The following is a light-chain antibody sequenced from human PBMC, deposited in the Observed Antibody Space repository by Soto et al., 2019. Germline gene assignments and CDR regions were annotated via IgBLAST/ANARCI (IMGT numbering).Light chain of an antibody. J-gene: IGKJ2*01. V-gene: IGKV3-15*01. CDR2: GAS. CDR1: QSVSSTY. Sequence: EVVLTQSPGTLSLSPGERVTLSCRASQSVSSTYLAWYQQKPGQPPRLLIYGASTRATGVPARFSGSGSGTEFTLTISSLQSEDFAVYYCQQYNNRPPYSFGQGTKLDLK. CDR3: QQYNNRPPYS.